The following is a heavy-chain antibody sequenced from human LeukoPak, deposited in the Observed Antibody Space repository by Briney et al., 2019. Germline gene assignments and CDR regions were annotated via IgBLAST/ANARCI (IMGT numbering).Heavy chain of an antibody. Sequence: GGSLRLSCAASGFTFSSFSMHWVRQAPGKGLESVSAISSNGGSTYYANSVKGRFTISRDNSKNTLYLQMGSLRAEDMAVYYCARELLSKRDAFDIWGQGTMVTVSS. CDR1: GFTFSSFS. CDR3: ARELLSKRDAFDI. CDR2: ISSNGGST. D-gene: IGHD3-10*01. V-gene: IGHV3-64*01. J-gene: IGHJ3*02.